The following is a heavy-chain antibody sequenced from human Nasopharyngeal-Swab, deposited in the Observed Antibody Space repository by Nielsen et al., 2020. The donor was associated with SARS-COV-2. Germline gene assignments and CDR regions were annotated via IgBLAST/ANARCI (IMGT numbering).Heavy chain of an antibody. CDR1: GYTFTGYY. J-gene: IGHJ5*02. V-gene: IGHV1-2*04. D-gene: IGHD6-19*01. Sequence: SVQVSCRASGYTFTGYYMHWVRQAPGQGLAWMGWISPNSGGTNYAQKFQGWVTMNRETSISTAYMELSRLRTDDTAVYYCARDRRDSSGTHNWFDPWGQGTLVTVSS. CDR3: ARDRRDSSGTHNWFDP. CDR2: ISPNSGGT.